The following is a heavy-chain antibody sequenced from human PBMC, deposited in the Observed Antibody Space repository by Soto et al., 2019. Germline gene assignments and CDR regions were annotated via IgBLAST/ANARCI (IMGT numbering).Heavy chain of an antibody. Sequence: QVQLVQSGAEVKKPGASVKVSCKASGYTFTSYDINWVRQATGQGLEWMGWMNPNTGNTGYAQKFQGRFNMTRNTSISTAFMELSSLISAATAVYYCARGRGTTGTMPSWGLRTTVTVSS. CDR2: MNPNTGNT. J-gene: IGHJ5*02. CDR1: GYTFTSYD. D-gene: IGHD1-1*01. CDR3: ARGRGTTGTMPS. V-gene: IGHV1-8*01.